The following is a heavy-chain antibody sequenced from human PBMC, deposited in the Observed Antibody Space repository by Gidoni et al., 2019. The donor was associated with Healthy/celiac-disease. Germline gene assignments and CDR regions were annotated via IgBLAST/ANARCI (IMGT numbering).Heavy chain of an antibody. D-gene: IGHD3-10*01. CDR2: ISSSSSYI. V-gene: IGHV3-21*01. Sequence: EVQLVESGGGLVKPGGSLRLYCAASGFTFSSYSMNWVRQAPGKGLEWVSSISSSSSYIYYADSVKGRFTISRDNAKNSLYLQMNSLRAEDTAVYYCARVERFGEIDYWGQGTLVTVSS. CDR1: GFTFSSYS. J-gene: IGHJ4*02. CDR3: ARVERFGEIDY.